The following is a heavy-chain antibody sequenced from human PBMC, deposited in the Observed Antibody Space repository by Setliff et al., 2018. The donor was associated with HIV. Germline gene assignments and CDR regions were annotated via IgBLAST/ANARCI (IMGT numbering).Heavy chain of an antibody. CDR3: ARGWGDWFDP. J-gene: IGHJ5*02. Sequence: RASVKVSCKASGYTFTSYDINWVRQATGQGLEWMGWMNPNSGTRGYAQKFQGRVTMTRNTSISTAYMELSNLRSEDTVVYYCARGWGDWFDPWGQGTLVTVSS. D-gene: IGHD3-16*01. CDR2: MNPNSGTR. CDR1: GYTFTSYD. V-gene: IGHV1-8*01.